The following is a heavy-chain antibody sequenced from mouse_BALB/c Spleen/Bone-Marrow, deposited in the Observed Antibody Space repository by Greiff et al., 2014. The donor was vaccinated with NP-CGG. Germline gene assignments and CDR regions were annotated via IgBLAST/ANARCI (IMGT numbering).Heavy chain of an antibody. J-gene: IGHJ1*01. V-gene: IGHV14-3*02. Sequence: EVQLQESGAELVKPGASVKLSCTASGFNNKDTYLHWVKQRPEQGLDWIGRIDPAIFTKYDPKFQGKATITADTSSNTAYLHLSSLTSEDTAVYYCASYRYGWYFDVWGAGTTVTVSS. CDR2: IDPAIFT. CDR1: GFNNKDTY. CDR3: ASYRYGWYFDV. D-gene: IGHD2-14*01.